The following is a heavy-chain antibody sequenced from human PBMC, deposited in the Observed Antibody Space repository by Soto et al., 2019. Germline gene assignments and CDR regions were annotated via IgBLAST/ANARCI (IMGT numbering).Heavy chain of an antibody. Sequence: EVQLVESGGGLVKPGGSLRLSCAASEFTFSSYSMNWVRQAPGKGLEWVSSISSSSSYIYYADSVKGRFTISRDNAKNSLYLQMNSLRAEDTAVYYCARELYAGVTISRYGMDVWGQGTTVTVSS. CDR1: EFTFSSYS. J-gene: IGHJ6*02. CDR2: ISSSSSYI. V-gene: IGHV3-21*01. D-gene: IGHD3-3*01. CDR3: ARELYAGVTISRYGMDV.